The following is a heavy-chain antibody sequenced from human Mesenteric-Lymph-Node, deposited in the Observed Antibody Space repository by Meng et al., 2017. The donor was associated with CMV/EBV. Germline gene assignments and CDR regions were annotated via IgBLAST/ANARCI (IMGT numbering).Heavy chain of an antibody. V-gene: IGHV3-30*02. CDR1: GFNLNNYG. CDR3: AKDRGSNWAPSYFDC. D-gene: IGHD6-13*01. Sequence: LSLTCAASGFNLNNYGVHWVRQAPGKGLEWVAFIGFDGNNKYYGDSVKGRFTISRDNSKNMLFLQMHSLRAEDTALYYCAKDRGSNWAPSYFDCWGHGSLVTVSS. CDR2: IGFDGNNK. J-gene: IGHJ4*01.